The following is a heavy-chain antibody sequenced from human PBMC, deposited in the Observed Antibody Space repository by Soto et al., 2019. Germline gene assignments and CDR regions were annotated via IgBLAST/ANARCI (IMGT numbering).Heavy chain of an antibody. CDR3: ARAARITMVRGVEGNWFDP. Sequence: VGSLRLSCAASGFTFSSYAMHWVRQAPGKGLEWVAVISYDGSNKYYADSVKGRFTISRDNSKNTLYLQMNSLRAEDTAVYYCARAARITMVRGVEGNWFDPWGQGTPVTVSS. J-gene: IGHJ5*02. CDR1: GFTFSSYA. D-gene: IGHD3-10*01. CDR2: ISYDGSNK. V-gene: IGHV3-30-3*01.